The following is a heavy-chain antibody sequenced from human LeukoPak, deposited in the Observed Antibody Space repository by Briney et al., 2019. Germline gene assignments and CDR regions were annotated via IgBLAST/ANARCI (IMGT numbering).Heavy chain of an antibody. J-gene: IGHJ4*02. CDR3: AKWPYCSSTSCYTRQPDY. Sequence: GGSLRLSCAASGFTFSSYGMHWVRQAPGKGLEWMAFIRYDGSNTYYADSVKGRFTISRDNSKNTLYLQMNSLRAEDTAVYYCAKWPYCSSTSCYTRQPDYWGQGTLVTVSS. V-gene: IGHV3-30*02. CDR1: GFTFSSYG. CDR2: IRYDGSNT. D-gene: IGHD2-2*02.